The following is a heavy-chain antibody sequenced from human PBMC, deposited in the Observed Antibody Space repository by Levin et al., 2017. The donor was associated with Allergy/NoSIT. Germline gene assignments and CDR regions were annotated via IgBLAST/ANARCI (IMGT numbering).Heavy chain of an antibody. CDR1: GGSISGYY. J-gene: IGHJ4*02. Sequence: SQTLSLTCTVSGGSISGYYWSWIRQPPGKGLEWIGYIYYSGSTNYNPSLKSRVTISVDTSKNQFSLKLSSVTAADTAVYYCARDKGSSSWYDYWGQGTLVTVSS. CDR2: IYYSGST. D-gene: IGHD6-13*01. CDR3: ARDKGSSSWYDY. V-gene: IGHV4-59*01.